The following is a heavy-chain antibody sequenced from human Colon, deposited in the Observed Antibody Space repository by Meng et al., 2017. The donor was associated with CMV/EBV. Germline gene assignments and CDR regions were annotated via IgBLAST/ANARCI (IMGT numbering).Heavy chain of an antibody. CDR3: AKSVITFGGVIQSFDY. CDR2: ISTSGSST. D-gene: IGHD3-16*02. CDR1: GFTFSSYE. J-gene: IGHJ4*02. V-gene: IGHV3-48*03. Sequence: GSLRLSCAASGFTFSSYEMNWVRQAPGKGLEWVSYISTSGSSTFYADSVKGRVTISRDNARNSLYLQMNGLRAEDTAVYYCAKSVITFGGVIQSFDYWGQGTLVTVSS.